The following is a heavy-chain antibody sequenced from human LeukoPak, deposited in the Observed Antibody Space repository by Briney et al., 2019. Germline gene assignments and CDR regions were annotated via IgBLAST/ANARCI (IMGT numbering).Heavy chain of an antibody. CDR1: GYTFTTYE. J-gene: IGHJ4*02. Sequence: ASVKVSCKASGYTFTTYEMHWVRQAPGQGLEWMGMINPSGGSTRNAQKFQGRLTMTRDTSTSTVYMELSSLRSEDTALYYCARDNTAWSVDYWGQGTLVTVSS. V-gene: IGHV1-46*01. CDR2: INPSGGST. D-gene: IGHD2-21*02. CDR3: ARDNTAWSVDY.